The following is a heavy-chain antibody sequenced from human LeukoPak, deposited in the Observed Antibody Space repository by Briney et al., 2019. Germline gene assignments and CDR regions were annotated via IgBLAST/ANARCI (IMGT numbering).Heavy chain of an antibody. V-gene: IGHV3-7*03. CDR3: AKDADWSYPEYYFDY. D-gene: IGHD1-7*01. CDR2: IKQDGSEK. CDR1: GFTFSSYW. J-gene: IGHJ4*02. Sequence: GGSLRLSCAASGFTFSSYWMSWVRQAPGKGLEWVANIKQDGSEKYYVDSVKGRFTISRDNAKNSLYLQMNSLRAEDTAVYYCAKDADWSYPEYYFDYWGQGTLVTVSS.